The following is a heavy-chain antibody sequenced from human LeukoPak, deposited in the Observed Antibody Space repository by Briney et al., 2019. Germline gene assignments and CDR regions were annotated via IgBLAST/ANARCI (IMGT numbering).Heavy chain of an antibody. CDR3: ARAPGAVIRYFDY. Sequence: GGSLRLSCAASGFTFSSYEMNWVRQAPGKGLEWVSHISSSGSIIYYADSVKGRFTISRDNARSSLYLQIHSLRAEDTAIYYCARAPGAVIRYFDYWGQGTLVTVSS. CDR1: GFTFSSYE. CDR2: ISSSGSII. J-gene: IGHJ4*02. D-gene: IGHD2-21*01. V-gene: IGHV3-48*03.